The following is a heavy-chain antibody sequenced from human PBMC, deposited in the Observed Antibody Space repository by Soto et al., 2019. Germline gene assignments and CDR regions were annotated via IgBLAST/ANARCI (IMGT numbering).Heavy chain of an antibody. Sequence: EVQLVETGGGFIQPGGSLRLSCAASGLTVSSNYMNWVRQAPGNGLEWVSVIYTGGATYYADSVKGRFTTSRDDSKNTLYLQMNSLRVEDTAVYYCASEAGVHGVSHWGQGTLVTVSS. V-gene: IGHV3-53*02. D-gene: IGHD2-8*01. CDR2: IYTGGAT. CDR1: GLTVSSNY. J-gene: IGHJ4*02. CDR3: ASEAGVHGVSH.